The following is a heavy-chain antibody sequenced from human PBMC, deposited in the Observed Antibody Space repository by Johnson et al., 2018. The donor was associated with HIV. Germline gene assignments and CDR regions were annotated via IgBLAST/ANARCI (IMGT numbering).Heavy chain of an antibody. CDR1: GFTFSDYY. Sequence: QMLLVESGGGLVKPGGSLRLSCAASGFTFSDYYMSWIRQAPGKGLEWVSSITSSGSVIHYAASVQGRFTISRANATNSLYLVMNSLRAEDTAVYFCASEVEYSILGGVWGQGTVVTVSS. D-gene: IGHD6-6*01. CDR3: ASEVEYSILGGV. V-gene: IGHV3-11*04. J-gene: IGHJ3*01. CDR2: ITSSGSVI.